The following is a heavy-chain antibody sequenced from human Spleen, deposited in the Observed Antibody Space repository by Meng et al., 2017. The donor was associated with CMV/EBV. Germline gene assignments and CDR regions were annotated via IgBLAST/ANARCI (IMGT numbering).Heavy chain of an antibody. CDR3: ARVRKSSSWYVDY. D-gene: IGHD6-13*01. CDR1: GGSLSSSNW. J-gene: IGHJ4*02. Sequence: VSGGSLSSSNWWSWVRQPPGKGLEWIGEIYHSGSTNYNPSLKSRVTISVDKSKNQFSLKLSSVTAADTAVYYCARVRKSSSWYVDYWGQGTLVTVSS. CDR2: IYHSGST. V-gene: IGHV4-4*02.